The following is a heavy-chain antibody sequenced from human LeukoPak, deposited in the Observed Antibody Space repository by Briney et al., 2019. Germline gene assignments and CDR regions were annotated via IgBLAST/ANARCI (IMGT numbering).Heavy chain of an antibody. D-gene: IGHD6-13*01. CDR2: INPSGGSK. CDR3: ARDGIAAAGKIDY. Sequence: ASVKVSRKASGYTFTSYYMHWVRQAPGQGLEWMGIINPSGGSKSYVQKFQGRVTMTRGTSTSTVYMELSSLRSEDTAVYCCARDGIAAAGKIDYWGQGTLVTVSS. J-gene: IGHJ4*02. V-gene: IGHV1-46*01. CDR1: GYTFTSYY.